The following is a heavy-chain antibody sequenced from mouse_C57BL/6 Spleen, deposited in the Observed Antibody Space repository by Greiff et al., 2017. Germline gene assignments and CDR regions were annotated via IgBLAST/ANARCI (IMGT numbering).Heavy chain of an antibody. CDR3: ARQGTGYFDY. V-gene: IGHV5-6*02. D-gene: IGHD4-1*01. J-gene: IGHJ2*01. Sequence: DVMLVESGGDLVKPGGSLKLSCAASGFTFSSYGMSWVRQTPDKRLEWVATISSGGSYTYYPDSVKGRFTISRDNAKTTLYLQMSSLKSEDTAMYYCARQGTGYFDYWGQGTTLTVSS. CDR2: ISSGGSYT. CDR1: GFTFSSYG.